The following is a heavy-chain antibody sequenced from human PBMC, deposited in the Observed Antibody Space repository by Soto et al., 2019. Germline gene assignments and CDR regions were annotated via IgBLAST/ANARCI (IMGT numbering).Heavy chain of an antibody. J-gene: IGHJ4*02. Sequence: QITLKESGPTLVKPTQTLTLTCSFSGFSLSAFGVALGWIRQPPGKALEWLALIYWDDDKRYSPSLNSRLTISEVTSQNQVVLTMPHMDPVDTATYYCAHGDIRDFDSWGQGTLVTVSS. CDR1: GFSLSAFGVA. CDR3: AHGDIRDFDS. V-gene: IGHV2-5*02. CDR2: IYWDDDK. D-gene: IGHD3-9*01.